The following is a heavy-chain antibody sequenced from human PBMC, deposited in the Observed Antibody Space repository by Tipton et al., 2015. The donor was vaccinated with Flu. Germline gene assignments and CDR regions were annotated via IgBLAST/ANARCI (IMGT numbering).Heavy chain of an antibody. D-gene: IGHD1-26*01. CDR1: GYTFTTYY. V-gene: IGHV1-46*01. CDR3: ARVATIVGARQDAFDI. Sequence: QLVQSGAEVKKPGASVKVSCKASGYTFTTYYIHWVRQAPGQGLEWMGIINPSGGSASYAQKFQGRITMTRDTSTSTVYMEVSSLISEDAAVYYCARVATIVGARQDAFDIWGQGTMVIVSS. J-gene: IGHJ3*02. CDR2: INPSGGSA.